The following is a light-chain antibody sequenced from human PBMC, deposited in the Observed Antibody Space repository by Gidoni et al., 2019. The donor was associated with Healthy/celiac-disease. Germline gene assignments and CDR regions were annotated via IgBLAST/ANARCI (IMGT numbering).Light chain of an antibody. CDR2: AAS. Sequence: DIQMTQYPSSLSASVGDRVTITCRASQSISSYLNWYQQKPGKAPKLLIYAASSLQSGVPSRFSGSGSGTDFTLTISSLQPEDFATYYCQLSYSTPLPFGGGAKVGIK. J-gene: IGKJ4*01. CDR1: QSISSY. V-gene: IGKV1-39*01. CDR3: QLSYSTPLP.